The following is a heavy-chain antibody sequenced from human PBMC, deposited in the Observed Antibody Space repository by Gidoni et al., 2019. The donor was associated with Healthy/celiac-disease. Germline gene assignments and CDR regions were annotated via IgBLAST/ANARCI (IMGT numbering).Heavy chain of an antibody. V-gene: IGHV4-34*01. D-gene: IGHD6-19*01. CDR3: ARARRPSGWNVFYYYGMDV. Sequence: QVHLQQWGAGLFKPSETLSLTSAVYGGSVSGYYWTWIRQPPGKGLEWIGEINHSGSTHYKPSLKSRGTITVDTYKYQSSVKLSCVSAADTAVDYCARARRPSGWNVFYYYGMDVWGQGTTVTVSS. CDR2: INHSGST. J-gene: IGHJ6*02. CDR1: GGSVSGYY.